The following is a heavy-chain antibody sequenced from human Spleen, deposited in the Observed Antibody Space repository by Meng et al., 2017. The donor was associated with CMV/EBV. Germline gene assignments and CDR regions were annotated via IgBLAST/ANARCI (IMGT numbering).Heavy chain of an antibody. CDR3: ARHSAMTSVSLGA. Sequence: TVSGGSSSSSNYYWGWIRQPPGKGLEWIGSIYYSGNTYYNPSLKSRVTISVDTSKNQFSLKLSTVTAAETAVYYCARHSAMTSVSLGAWGQGTLVTVSS. CDR2: IYYSGNT. V-gene: IGHV4-39*01. J-gene: IGHJ5*02. D-gene: IGHD4-11*01. CDR1: GGSSSSSNYY.